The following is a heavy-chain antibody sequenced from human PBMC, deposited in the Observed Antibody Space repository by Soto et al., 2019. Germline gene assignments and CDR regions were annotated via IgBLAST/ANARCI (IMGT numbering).Heavy chain of an antibody. D-gene: IGHD2-2*01. Sequence: SETLSLTCTVSGGSISSYYWSWIRQPPGRGLEWIGFIYNTGSSDYNPSLRSRVTISVDTSKNQFSLNLKSVTAADTAVYYCAAKLTTSWNSWFDPCGQGTLVTVYS. CDR1: GGSISSYY. V-gene: IGHV4-59*12. J-gene: IGHJ5*02. CDR3: AAKLTTSWNSWFDP. CDR2: IYNTGSS.